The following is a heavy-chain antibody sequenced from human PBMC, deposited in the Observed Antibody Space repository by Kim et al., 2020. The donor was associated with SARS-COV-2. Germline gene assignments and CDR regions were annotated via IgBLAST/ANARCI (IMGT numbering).Heavy chain of an antibody. V-gene: IGHV4-34*01. J-gene: IGHJ4*02. Sequence: SETLSLTCAVYGGSFSGYYWSWIRPPPGKGLVWIGEINHSGSTNYNPSLKSRVTISVDTSKNQFSLMLSSVTAADTAVYYCARGRVGIAVAGTPYYFDYWGQGTLVTVSS. CDR2: INHSGST. CDR3: ARGRVGIAVAGTPYYFDY. CDR1: GGSFSGYY. D-gene: IGHD6-19*01.